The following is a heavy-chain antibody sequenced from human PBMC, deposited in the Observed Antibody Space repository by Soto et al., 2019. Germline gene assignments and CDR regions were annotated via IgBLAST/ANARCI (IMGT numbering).Heavy chain of an antibody. Sequence: EVQLVESGGGLVKPGGSLRLSCAASGFTFSSYSMNWVRQAPGKGLEWVSSISSSSSYKYYADSVKGRFTISRDNAKNSLYLQMNSLRAEDTAVYYCATVGSNYYDIVSDYWGQGTLVTVSS. D-gene: IGHD3-22*01. V-gene: IGHV3-21*01. CDR2: ISSSSSYK. J-gene: IGHJ4*02. CDR3: ATVGSNYYDIVSDY. CDR1: GFTFSSYS.